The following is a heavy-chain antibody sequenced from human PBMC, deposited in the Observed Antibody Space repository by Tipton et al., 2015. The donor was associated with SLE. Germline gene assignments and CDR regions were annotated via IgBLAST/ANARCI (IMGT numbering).Heavy chain of an antibody. CDR1: GGSFSGYY. CDR3: ARGKDYDFWSGYYRRDASDI. J-gene: IGHJ3*02. D-gene: IGHD3-3*01. CDR2: INHSGST. V-gene: IGHV4-34*01. Sequence: TLSLTCAVYGGSFSGYYWSWIRQPPGKGLEWIGEINHSGSTNYNPSLKSRVTISIDTSKNQFSLKLSSVTAADTSVYCCARGKDYDFWSGYYRRDASDIWGQRSGVTV.